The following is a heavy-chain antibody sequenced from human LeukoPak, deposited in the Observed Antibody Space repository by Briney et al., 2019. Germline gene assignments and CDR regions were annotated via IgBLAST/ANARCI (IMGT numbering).Heavy chain of an antibody. CDR1: GGSISSSSYY. CDR2: IYYSGST. Sequence: ASETLSLTCTVSGGSISSSSYYWGWIRQPPGKGLEWIGSIYYSGSTYYNPSLKSRVTISVDTSRNQFSLKLSSVTAADTAVYYCARVYGGYVDFDYWGQGTLVTVSS. J-gene: IGHJ4*02. V-gene: IGHV4-39*07. CDR3: ARVYGGYVDFDY. D-gene: IGHD5-12*01.